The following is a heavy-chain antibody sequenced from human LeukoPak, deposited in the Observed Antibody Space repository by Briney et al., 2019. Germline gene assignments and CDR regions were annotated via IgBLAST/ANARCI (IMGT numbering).Heavy chain of an antibody. D-gene: IGHD5-18*01. CDR3: AREMWDSYGYVDY. V-gene: IGHV3-66*01. J-gene: IGHJ4*02. Sequence: GGSLRLSCAASGFTVSSNYMSWVRQAPGKGLEWVSVIYSGGSTYYADSVKGRFTISSDNSKNTLYLQMNSLRAEDTAVYYCAREMWDSYGYVDYWGQGTLVTVSS. CDR2: IYSGGST. CDR1: GFTVSSNY.